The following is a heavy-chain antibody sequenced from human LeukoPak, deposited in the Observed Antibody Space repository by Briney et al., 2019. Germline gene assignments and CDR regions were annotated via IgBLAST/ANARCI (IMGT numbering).Heavy chain of an antibody. Sequence: SETLSLTCTVSGGSISSYYWSWLRQPPGKGLEWIGCIHYSGSTNYNPSLKSRVTISVDTSKNKFSLKLTSVTAADTAVYYCARVRDRSSYFYDLDYWGQGTLVTVSS. CDR2: IHYSGST. CDR1: GGSISSYY. CDR3: ARVRDRSSYFYDLDY. D-gene: IGHD3-22*01. J-gene: IGHJ4*02. V-gene: IGHV4-59*01.